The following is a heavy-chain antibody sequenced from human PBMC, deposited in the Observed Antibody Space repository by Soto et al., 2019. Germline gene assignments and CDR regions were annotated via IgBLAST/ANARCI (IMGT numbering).Heavy chain of an antibody. Sequence: ESGGGVVQPGRSLRLSCAASGFTFSSYAMHWVRQAPGKGLEWVAVISYDGSNKYYADSVKGRFTISRDNSKNTLYLQMNSLRAEDTAVYYCARPWDSSSWYYFDYWGQGTLVTVSS. CDR1: GFTFSSYA. V-gene: IGHV3-30-3*01. J-gene: IGHJ4*02. CDR2: ISYDGSNK. CDR3: ARPWDSSSWYYFDY. D-gene: IGHD6-6*01.